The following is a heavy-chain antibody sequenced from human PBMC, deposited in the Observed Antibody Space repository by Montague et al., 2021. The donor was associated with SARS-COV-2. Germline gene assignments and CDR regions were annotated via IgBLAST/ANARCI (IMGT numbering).Heavy chain of an antibody. D-gene: IGHD6-13*01. Sequence: TLSLTCTVSGGPISSGSYSWSWIRQGPGKGLEWIGNIYYSGSAYYSPSLRSRATLSVDTSKNQFSLNLSSVTAADTAVYYCAGVDAASGTPYCDYWGQGTLVTVSS. CDR3: AGVDAASGTPYCDY. CDR2: IYYSGSA. V-gene: IGHV4-31*03. J-gene: IGHJ4*02. CDR1: GGPISSGSYS.